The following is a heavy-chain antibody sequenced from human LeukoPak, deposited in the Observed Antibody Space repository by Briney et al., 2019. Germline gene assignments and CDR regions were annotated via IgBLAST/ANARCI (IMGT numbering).Heavy chain of an antibody. CDR2: INPKSGGT. V-gene: IGHV1-2*02. D-gene: IGHD2-15*01. J-gene: IGHJ4*02. CDR1: GYTFTGYY. Sequence: ASVKVSSKASGYTFTGYYMHWVRQAPGQGPEWMGWINPKSGGTNYAQKFQGRVTMTRGTSISTAYMELNRLRSDDTAMYYCASIYCAGGSCYDRGGDFWGQGTQVTVSS. CDR3: ASIYCAGGSCYDRGGDF.